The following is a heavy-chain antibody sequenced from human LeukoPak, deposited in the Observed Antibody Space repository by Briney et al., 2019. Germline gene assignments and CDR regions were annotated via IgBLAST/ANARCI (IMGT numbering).Heavy chain of an antibody. J-gene: IGHJ3*01. CDR1: GGSISSIIYS. CDR3: AKNYDDGSDVMVDDVFDV. D-gene: IGHD3-22*01. CDR2: IYYSGNT. Sequence: SETLSLTCTVSGGSISSIIYSWGWIRQPPGKGLEWIGNIYYSGNTYYSPSLKSRVTISVDTSKNQFSLRLSSVTAADTAVYYCAKNYDDGSDVMVDDVFDVWGQGTMVIVSS. V-gene: IGHV4-39*07.